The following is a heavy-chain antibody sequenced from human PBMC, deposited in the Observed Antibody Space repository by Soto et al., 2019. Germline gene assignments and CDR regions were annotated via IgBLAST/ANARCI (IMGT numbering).Heavy chain of an antibody. Sequence: SETLSLTCAVYGGSFSGYYWSWIRQPPGKGLEWIGEINHRGSTNYNPSLKSRVTISVDTSKNQFSLKLSSVTAADTAVYYCARTSRFDYWGQGTLVTVSS. J-gene: IGHJ4*02. CDR1: GGSFSGYY. CDR3: ARTSRFDY. V-gene: IGHV4-34*01. CDR2: INHRGST. D-gene: IGHD6-6*01.